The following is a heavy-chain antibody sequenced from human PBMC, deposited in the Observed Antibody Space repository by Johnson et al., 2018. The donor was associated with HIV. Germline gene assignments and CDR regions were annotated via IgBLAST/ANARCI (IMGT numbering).Heavy chain of an antibody. CDR1: GFIFRSYW. CDR2: INYDGSKT. Sequence: VQLVESGGGLVQPGGSLRLSCAASGFIFRSYWLHWVRQAPGKGLVWVSRINYDGSKTDHADSVKGRFNISRDNAKNTVYLQMNSLRAEDTAVFYCARSTRSLDACDIWGQGTMVTVSS. D-gene: IGHD5/OR15-5a*01. V-gene: IGHV3-74*01. J-gene: IGHJ3*02. CDR3: ARSTRSLDACDI.